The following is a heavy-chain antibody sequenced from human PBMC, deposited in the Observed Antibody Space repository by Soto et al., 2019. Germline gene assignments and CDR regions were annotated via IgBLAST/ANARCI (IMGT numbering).Heavy chain of an antibody. CDR1: GYTFTSYY. V-gene: IGHV1-46*03. J-gene: IGHJ6*02. CDR3: ARVGGMDV. CDR2: INPSDGST. D-gene: IGHD3-16*01. Sequence: QVQLVQSGAEVKKPGASVKVSCKASGYTFTSYYMHWVRQAPGQGLEWMGIINPSDGSTSTAQKFQGRVTMTRDTSTSTVYMDLSSLRAEDTAVYYCARVGGMDVWGQGTTVTVSS.